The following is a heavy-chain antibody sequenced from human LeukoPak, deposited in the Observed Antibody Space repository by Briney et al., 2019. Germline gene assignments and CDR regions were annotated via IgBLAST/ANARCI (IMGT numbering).Heavy chain of an antibody. CDR2: INSDGSST. J-gene: IGHJ6*02. V-gene: IGHV3-74*01. CDR1: GFTFSSYW. Sequence: GGSLRLSCAASGFTFSSYWMHWVRQAPGKGLVWVSRINSDGSSTSYADSVKGRLTISRDNAKNTLYLEMNSLRAEDTAVYYCGRAISHTLDVWGQGTTVTVSS. D-gene: IGHD2-21*01. CDR3: GRAISHTLDV.